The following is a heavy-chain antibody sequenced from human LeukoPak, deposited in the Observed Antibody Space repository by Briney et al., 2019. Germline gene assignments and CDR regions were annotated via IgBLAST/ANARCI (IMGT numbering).Heavy chain of an antibody. CDR1: GGSISYYY. J-gene: IGHJ5*02. V-gene: IGHV4-59*08. CDR3: ARHDKEYYYGSGSYKGPNWFDP. D-gene: IGHD3-10*01. CDR2: IYYSGST. Sequence: SETLSLTCTVSGGSISYYYWSWIRQPPGKGLEWIGYIYYSGSTNYNPSLKSRVTISVDTSKNQFSLKLSSVTAADTAVYYCARHDKEYYYGSGSYKGPNWFDPWGQGTLVTVSS.